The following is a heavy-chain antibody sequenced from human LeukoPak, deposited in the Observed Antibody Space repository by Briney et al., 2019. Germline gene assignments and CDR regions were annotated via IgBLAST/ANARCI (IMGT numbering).Heavy chain of an antibody. CDR1: GFTFSSYG. J-gene: IGHJ4*02. CDR2: ISGSGGST. CDR3: AKAGGRLRYFDWLLLIDY. V-gene: IGHV3-23*01. Sequence: PGGSLRLSCAASGFTFSSYGMSWVRQAPGKGLEWVSAISGSGGSTYYADSVRGRFTISRDNSKNTLYLQMNSLRAEDTAVYYCAKAGGRLRYFDWLLLIDYWGQGTLVTVSS. D-gene: IGHD3-9*01.